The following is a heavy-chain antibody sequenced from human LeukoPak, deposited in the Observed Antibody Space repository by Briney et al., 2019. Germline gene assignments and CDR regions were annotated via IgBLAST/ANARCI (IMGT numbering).Heavy chain of an antibody. CDR3: ARGGSGVVVSLFDY. V-gene: IGHV6-1*01. D-gene: IGHD2-2*01. CDR1: GDSVSRNSAS. CDR2: TYYRSKWYN. J-gene: IGHJ4*02. Sequence: SQTLSLTCAISGDSVSRNSASWNWIRQSPSRGLEWLGRTYYRSKWYNDYAVSVKSRITINPDTSKNQFPLQLNSLTSEDTAVYYCARGGSGVVVSLFDYWGQGTLVTVSS.